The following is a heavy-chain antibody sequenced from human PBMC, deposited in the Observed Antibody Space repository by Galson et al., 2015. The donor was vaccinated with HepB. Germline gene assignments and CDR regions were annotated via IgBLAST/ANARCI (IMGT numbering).Heavy chain of an antibody. D-gene: IGHD3-22*01. CDR1: GYTFTSYA. J-gene: IGHJ5*02. Sequence: SVKVSCKASGYTFTSYAMHWVRQAPGQRLEWMGWINAGNGNTKYSQKFQGRVTITRDTSASTAYMELSSLRSEDTAVYYCARDPVGIYYDSSADGGWFDPWGQGTLVTVSS. CDR2: INAGNGNT. CDR3: ARDPVGIYYDSSADGGWFDP. V-gene: IGHV1-3*01.